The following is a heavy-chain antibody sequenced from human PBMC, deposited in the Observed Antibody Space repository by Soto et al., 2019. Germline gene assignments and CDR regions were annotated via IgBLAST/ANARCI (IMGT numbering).Heavy chain of an antibody. CDR1: GFTFSSYS. V-gene: IGHV3-48*01. Sequence: PGGSLRLSCAASGFTFSSYSMNWVRQAPGKGLEWVSYISSSSSTIYYADSVKGRFTISRDNAKNSLYLQMNSLRAEDTAVYYCARDQGSVAAAGPTYYYYYYMDVWGKGTTVTVSS. J-gene: IGHJ6*03. CDR3: ARDQGSVAAAGPTYYYYYYMDV. D-gene: IGHD6-13*01. CDR2: ISSSSSTI.